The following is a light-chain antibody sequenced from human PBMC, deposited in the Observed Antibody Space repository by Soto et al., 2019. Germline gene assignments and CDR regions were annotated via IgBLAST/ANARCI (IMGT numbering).Light chain of an antibody. CDR1: HSIDSW. CDR2: DAS. V-gene: IGKV1-5*01. CDR3: QQHNIYWT. J-gene: IGKJ1*01. Sequence: DIQMTQSASTLSASVGDRVTITCRASHSIDSWLAWYQHKPGKAPRLLIFDASSLESGVPSRFSGSGSGTDFTLTINSLQPDDFATYYCQQHNIYWTFGQGTKVDI.